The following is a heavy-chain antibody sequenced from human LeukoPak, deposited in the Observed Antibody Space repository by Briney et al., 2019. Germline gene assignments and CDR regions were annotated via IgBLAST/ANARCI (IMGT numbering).Heavy chain of an antibody. J-gene: IGHJ1*01. CDR2: IWYDGSNK. CDR1: GFTFSSYG. V-gene: IGHV3-33*01. D-gene: IGHD3-22*01. CDR3: ATYSSLNRREFQY. Sequence: GGSLRLSCAASGFTFSSYGMHWVRQAPGKGLEWVALIWYDGSNKYYADSVKGRFTISRDNSKNTLYLQMNSLRAEDTAVYYCATYSSLNRREFQYWGQGTLLTVSS.